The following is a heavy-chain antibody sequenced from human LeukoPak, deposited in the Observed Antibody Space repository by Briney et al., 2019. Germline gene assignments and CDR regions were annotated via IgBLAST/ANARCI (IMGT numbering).Heavy chain of an antibody. CDR1: GGTFSSYA. V-gene: IGHV1-69*05. D-gene: IGHD3-22*01. Sequence: ASVKVSCKASGGTFSSYAISWVRQAPGQGLEWMGRIIPIFGTANYAQKFQGRVTITTDESTSTAYMELSSLRSEDTAVYYCAGDSSRYYYDSSGYYDYWGQGTLVTVSS. CDR3: AGDSSRYYYDSSGYYDY. CDR2: IIPIFGTA. J-gene: IGHJ4*02.